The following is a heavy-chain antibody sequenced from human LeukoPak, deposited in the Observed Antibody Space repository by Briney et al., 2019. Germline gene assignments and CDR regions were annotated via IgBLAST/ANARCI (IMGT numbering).Heavy chain of an antibody. Sequence: GGSLRLSCAASGFTVSSNYMSWVRQAPGKGLEWVSVIYSGGSTYYADSVKGRFTISRDNSKNTLYLQMNSLRAEDTAVYYCAKEVVAATGGYFDYWGQGTLVTVSS. CDR3: AKEVVAATGGYFDY. D-gene: IGHD2-15*01. J-gene: IGHJ4*02. CDR1: GFTVSSNY. V-gene: IGHV3-53*01. CDR2: IYSGGST.